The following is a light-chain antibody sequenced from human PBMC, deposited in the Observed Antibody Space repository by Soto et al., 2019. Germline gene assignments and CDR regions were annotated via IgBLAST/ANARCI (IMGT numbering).Light chain of an antibody. J-gene: IGLJ2*01. CDR2: DDN. CDR1: SGSIASNY. CDR3: QSYDSDTPVV. V-gene: IGLV6-57*04. Sequence: NFMLTQPHSVSESPGKTVTISCTRSSGSIASNYVQWYQQRPGSAPTTVIYDDNQRPSGVPDRFSGSIDSSSISASLTISGLRTEDEADYYCQSYDSDTPVVFGGGNKLTVL.